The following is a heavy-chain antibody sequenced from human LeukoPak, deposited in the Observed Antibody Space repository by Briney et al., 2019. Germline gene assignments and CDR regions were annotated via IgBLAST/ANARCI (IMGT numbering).Heavy chain of an antibody. CDR3: ARAQLVVPAAINYYGMDV. CDR2: IWYDGSNK. Sequence: GRSLRLSCAASGFTFSSYAMHWVRQAPGKGLEWVAVIWYDGSNKYYADSVKGRFTISRDNSKNTLYLQMNSLRAEDTAVYYCARAQLVVPAAINYYGMDVWGQGTTVTVSS. D-gene: IGHD2-2*01. J-gene: IGHJ6*02. V-gene: IGHV3-33*08. CDR1: GFTFSSYA.